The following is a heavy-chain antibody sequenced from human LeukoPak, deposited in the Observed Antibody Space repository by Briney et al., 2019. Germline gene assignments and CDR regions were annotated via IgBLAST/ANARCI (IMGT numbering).Heavy chain of an antibody. Sequence: ASVKVSCKASGYTFTSYGISWVRQAPGQGLEWMGIINPSGGSTSYAQKFQGRVTMTRDTSTSTVYMELSSLRSEDTAVYYCARGASVLRYFDWLYREGYYFDYWGQGTLVTVSS. V-gene: IGHV1-46*03. D-gene: IGHD3-9*01. CDR2: INPSGGST. J-gene: IGHJ4*02. CDR1: GYTFTSYG. CDR3: ARGASVLRYFDWLYREGYYFDY.